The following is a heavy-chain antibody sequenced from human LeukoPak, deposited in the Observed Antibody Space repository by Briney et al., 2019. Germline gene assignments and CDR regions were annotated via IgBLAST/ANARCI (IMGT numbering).Heavy chain of an antibody. CDR2: IYPGDSDT. V-gene: IGHV5-51*01. CDR3: ARVYYYDSSGYHNLWYFDL. Sequence: GESLKISCKGSGYSFTSYWIGWVRQMPGKGLEWMGIIYPGDSDTRYSPSFQGQVTISADKSISTAYLQWSSLKASDTAMYYCARVYYYDSSGYHNLWYFDLWGRGTLVTVSS. J-gene: IGHJ2*01. CDR1: GYSFTSYW. D-gene: IGHD3-22*01.